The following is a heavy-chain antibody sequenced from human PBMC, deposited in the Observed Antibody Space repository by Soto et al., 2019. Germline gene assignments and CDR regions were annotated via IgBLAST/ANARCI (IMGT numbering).Heavy chain of an antibody. V-gene: IGHV4-30-4*01. D-gene: IGHD3-16*01. CDR1: GGSINSDDYY. Sequence: SETLSLTCTVSGGSINSDDYYWSWIRQSPGKGLEWIGYINYSGTTYYNPYLKSRVIISVDRSKNHFSLRLTSVTAADTAIYYCARDDKYDIMGLDYWGQETLVTV. J-gene: IGHJ4*02. CDR2: INYSGTT. CDR3: ARDDKYDIMGLDY.